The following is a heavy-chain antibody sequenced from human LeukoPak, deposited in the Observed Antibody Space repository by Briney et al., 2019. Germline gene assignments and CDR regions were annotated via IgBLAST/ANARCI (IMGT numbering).Heavy chain of an antibody. CDR2: IKSDGSDT. Sequence: PGGSLRLSCAASGFTFSTYWMHWVRQAPGEGLVWVSRIKSDGSDTSYADSVKGRFTISRDNAKNTLYLQTNSLRAEDTAVYHCAKGYSGLLTYALDVWGQGTGVTVSS. J-gene: IGHJ3*01. V-gene: IGHV3-74*01. D-gene: IGHD1-26*01. CDR3: AKGYSGLLTYALDV. CDR1: GFTFSTYW.